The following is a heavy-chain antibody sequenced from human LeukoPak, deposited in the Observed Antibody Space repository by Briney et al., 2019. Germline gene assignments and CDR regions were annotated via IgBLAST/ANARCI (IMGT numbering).Heavy chain of an antibody. CDR3: ARDQHNGGSDAFDI. CDR2: MNGDGTTI. CDR1: GFTFSTSW. J-gene: IGHJ3*02. Sequence: GGSLRLSCEASGFTFSTSWIHWVRQAPGEGLVWVSRMNGDGTTINYADSVKGRFTVSRDNAKNTLYLQMNSLRAEDTAVYYCARDQHNGGSDAFDIWGQGTMVTVSS. D-gene: IGHD3-16*01. V-gene: IGHV3-74*01.